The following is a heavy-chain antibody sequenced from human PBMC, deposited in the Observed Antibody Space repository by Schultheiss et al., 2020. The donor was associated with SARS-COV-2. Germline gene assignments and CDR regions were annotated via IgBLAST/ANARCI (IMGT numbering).Heavy chain of an antibody. D-gene: IGHD6-19*01. Sequence: GGSLRLSCAASGFTVSSNYMSWVRQAPGKGLEWVSVIYSGGSTYYTDSVKGRFTISRDNYKNTLYLQMNSLRAEDTAVYYCTRPRASVPGTRWFDSWGQGTLVTVSS. CDR1: GFTVSSNY. CDR2: IYSGGST. V-gene: IGHV3-53*01. CDR3: TRPRASVPGTRWFDS. J-gene: IGHJ5*01.